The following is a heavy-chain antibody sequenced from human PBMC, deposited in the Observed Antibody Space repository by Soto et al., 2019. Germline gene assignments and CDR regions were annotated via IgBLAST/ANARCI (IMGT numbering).Heavy chain of an antibody. CDR2: IGPYNGNP. CDR1: GYTFNTYG. Sequence: QVQLVQSGAEVKKPGASVKVSCKASGYTFNTYGISWVRQAPGQGLERTGWIGPYNGNPDHAHNLQGRVTMTTDTSTNTAYMELRSLRSDDTALYYCARWYCSVGSCYTCWHFDLWGRGTLITVYS. J-gene: IGHJ2*01. D-gene: IGHD2-15*01. V-gene: IGHV1-18*01. CDR3: ARWYCSVGSCYTCWHFDL.